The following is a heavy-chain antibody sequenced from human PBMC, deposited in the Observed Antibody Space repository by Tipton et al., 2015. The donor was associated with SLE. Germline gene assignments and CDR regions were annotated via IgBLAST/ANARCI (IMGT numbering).Heavy chain of an antibody. J-gene: IGHJ2*01. CDR2: VNYTGST. V-gene: IGHV4-34*01. CDR3: ARRRFWYFDL. CDR1: GGSFSGYY. Sequence: TLSLTCAVYGGSFSGYYWSWIRQPPGKGLEWIGEVNYTGSTNYVPSLKSRVTISVDTPKNQFSLRLNSVTAADTAVYYCARRRFWYFDLWGRGTLVTVSS.